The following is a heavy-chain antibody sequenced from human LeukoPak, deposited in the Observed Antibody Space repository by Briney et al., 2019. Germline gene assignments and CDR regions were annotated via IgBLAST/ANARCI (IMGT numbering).Heavy chain of an antibody. Sequence: GGSLRLSCGASGFSFTTYWMHWVRQAPGKGLVWVSRINTDGSSRTYADSVKGRFTISRDNANNTLYLQMNSLRAKDTAVYYCARESEFCGSTTCYRPEDYWGQGTLVTVSS. V-gene: IGHV3-74*01. CDR2: INTDGSSR. D-gene: IGHD2-2*01. CDR1: GFSFTTYW. J-gene: IGHJ4*02. CDR3: ARESEFCGSTTCYRPEDY.